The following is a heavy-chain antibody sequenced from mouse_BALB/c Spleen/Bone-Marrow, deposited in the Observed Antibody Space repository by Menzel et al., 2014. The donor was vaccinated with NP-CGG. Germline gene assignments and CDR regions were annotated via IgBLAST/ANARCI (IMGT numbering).Heavy chain of an antibody. CDR2: ISSGGSYT. V-gene: IGHV5-9-1*01. D-gene: IGHD1-1*01. CDR1: GFTFSSYA. CDR3: ARHYYGSSYYFDY. J-gene: IGHJ2*01. Sequence: EVMLVESGGGLVKPGGSLKLSCAASGFTFSSYAMSWVRQTPEKRLEWVATISSGGSYTHYPDSVKGRFTISRDNAKNTLYLQMSSLRSEDTAMYYCARHYYGSSYYFDYWGQGTTLTVSS.